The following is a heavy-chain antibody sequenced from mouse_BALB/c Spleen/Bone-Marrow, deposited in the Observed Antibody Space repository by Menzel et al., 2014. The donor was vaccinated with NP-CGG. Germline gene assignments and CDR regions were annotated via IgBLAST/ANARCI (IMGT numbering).Heavy chain of an antibody. V-gene: IGHV5-6-4*01. CDR1: GFTFSSSI. J-gene: IGHJ2*01. CDR3: SRGYGNCFDY. CDR2: ISTGGTYT. Sequence: EVKVVESGGGLVKPGGSLKLSCSASGFTFSSSIMSWVRQTPEKRLEWVATISTGGTYTYYPVSVKGRFTISRDNAKNTLYLQMSSLKSEDTAMYYCSRGYGNCFDYWGQGTTLTVSS. D-gene: IGHD2-10*02.